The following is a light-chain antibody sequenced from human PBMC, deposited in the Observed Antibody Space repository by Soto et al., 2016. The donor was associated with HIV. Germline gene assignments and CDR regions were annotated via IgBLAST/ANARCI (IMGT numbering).Light chain of an antibody. CDR2: AAS. Sequence: DIQMTQSPSSLSASVGDRVTITCRASQSISNNLNWFQQKAQKAPKLLIYAASSPESGVPSRFSGSGSGTDFNFTISSMQPEDFATYYCQQTYSIPLTFGGGPRWRSN. V-gene: IGKV1-39*01. J-gene: IGKJ4*01. CDR1: QSISNN. CDR3: QQTYSIPLT.